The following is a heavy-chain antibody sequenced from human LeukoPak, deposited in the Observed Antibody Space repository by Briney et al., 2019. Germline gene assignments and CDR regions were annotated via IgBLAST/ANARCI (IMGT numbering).Heavy chain of an antibody. J-gene: IGHJ4*02. V-gene: IGHV4-59*01. CDR2: IHYSGST. CDR3: ARAGNNWSFDY. Sequence: PSETLSLTCTVSGGSISGYYWSWIRQPPGQGLEWIGYIHYSGSTNYNPSLKGRVTISLDTSKNQFSLKVSSVTAADTAVYYCARAGNNWSFDYWGQGTLVTVSS. D-gene: IGHD1-1*01. CDR1: GGSISGYY.